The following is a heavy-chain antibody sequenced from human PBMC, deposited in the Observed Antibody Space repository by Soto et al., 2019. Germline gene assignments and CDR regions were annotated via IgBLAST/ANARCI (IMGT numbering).Heavy chain of an antibody. CDR1: GYTFTNND. J-gene: IGHJ4*02. Sequence: QIQLVQSGTEVRKPGASAKVSCKASGYTFTNNDVCWVRQTPGQGLEWMGWISPYSGKTNYARKFQGRVTMTTDTCTSTAYMEVRSLTSDDTAVYYCAREGLLLLPDYWGQGTLVTVSS. CDR3: AREGLLLLPDY. D-gene: IGHD3-22*01. V-gene: IGHV1-18*01. CDR2: ISPYSGKT.